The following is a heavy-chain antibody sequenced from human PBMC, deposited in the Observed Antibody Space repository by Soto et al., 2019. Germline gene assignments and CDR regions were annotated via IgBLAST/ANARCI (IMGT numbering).Heavy chain of an antibody. V-gene: IGHV3-33*01. J-gene: IGHJ6*02. CDR3: ARERMRYYYYGMDV. CDR2: IWYDGSNK. Sequence: QVQLVESGGGVVQPGRSLRLSCAASGFTFSSYGMHWVRQAPGKGLEGVAVIWYDGSNKYYADSVKGRFTISRDNSKNTLYLQMNSLRAEDTAVYYCARERMRYYYYGMDVWGQGTTVTVSS. CDR1: GFTFSSYG.